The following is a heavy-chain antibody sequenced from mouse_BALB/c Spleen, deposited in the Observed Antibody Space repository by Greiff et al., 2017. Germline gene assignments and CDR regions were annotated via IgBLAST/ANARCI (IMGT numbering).Heavy chain of an antibody. V-gene: IGHV1S137*01. D-gene: IGHD2-12*01. Sequence: VQLQHSGAELVRPGVSVKISCKGSGYTFTDYAMHWVKQSHAKSLEWIGVISTYYGDASYNQKFKGKATMTVDKSSSTAYMELARLTSEDSAIYYCARDLRRDYAMDYWGQGTSVTVSS. CDR2: ISTYYGDA. J-gene: IGHJ4*01. CDR3: ARDLRRDYAMDY. CDR1: GYTFTDYA.